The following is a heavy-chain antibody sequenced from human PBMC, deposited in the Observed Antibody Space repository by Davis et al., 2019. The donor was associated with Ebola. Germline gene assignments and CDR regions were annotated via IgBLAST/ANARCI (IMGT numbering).Heavy chain of an antibody. Sequence: SVKVSCKASGGTFSSYAISWVRQAPGQGLEWVGGIIPMFSKADYAPKFQGRVAITADKSTTTAYIELSSLKSEDTAVYYCARQTKVTPAYYYHGMDVWGQGTTVTVSS. CDR2: IIPMFSKA. CDR1: GGTFSSYA. V-gene: IGHV1-69*06. J-gene: IGHJ6*02. D-gene: IGHD4-17*01. CDR3: ARQTKVTPAYYYHGMDV.